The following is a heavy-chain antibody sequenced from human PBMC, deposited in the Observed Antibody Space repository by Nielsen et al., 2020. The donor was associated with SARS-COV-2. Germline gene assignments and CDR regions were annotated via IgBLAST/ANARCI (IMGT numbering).Heavy chain of an antibody. CDR2: IHYTGRT. D-gene: IGHD2-2*03. V-gene: IGHV4-59*01. J-gene: IGHJ6*02. Sequence: WIRQPPGKGLEWMGYIHYTGRTTYNPSLKSRLTISVDRSKNQFSLKLTSVTAADTAVYYCARDPGYCSSTSCQRLGYYYGMDVWGQGTTVTVSS. CDR3: ARDPGYCSSTSCQRLGYYYGMDV.